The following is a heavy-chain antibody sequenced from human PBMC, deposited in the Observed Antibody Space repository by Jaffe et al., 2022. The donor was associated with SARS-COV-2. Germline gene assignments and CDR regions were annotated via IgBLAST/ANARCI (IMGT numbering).Heavy chain of an antibody. CDR3: ARTEDGLSSGYFH. V-gene: IGHV4-59*01. Sequence: QVQLQESGPGLVKPSETLSLTCTVSGGSISSYYWSWIRQPPGKGLEWIGYIYYSGSTNYNPSLKSRVTISVDTSKNQFSLKLSSVTAADTAVYYCARTEDGLSSGYFHWGQGTLVTVSS. D-gene: IGHD3-22*01. J-gene: IGHJ4*02. CDR2: IYYSGST. CDR1: GGSISSYY.